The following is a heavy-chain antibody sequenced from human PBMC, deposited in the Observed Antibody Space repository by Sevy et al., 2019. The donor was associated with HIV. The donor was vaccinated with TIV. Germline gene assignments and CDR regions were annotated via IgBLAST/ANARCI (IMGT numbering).Heavy chain of an antibody. CDR2: ISWNSGSI. Sequence: GGSLRLSCAASGFTFDDYAMHWVRQAPGKGLEWVSGISWNSGSIGYADSVKGRFTISRDNAKNSLYLQMNSLRAEDTALYYCAKAIAGYSSCWPDYWGQGTLVTVSS. CDR1: GFTFDDYA. CDR3: AKAIAGYSSCWPDY. J-gene: IGHJ4*02. D-gene: IGHD6-13*01. V-gene: IGHV3-9*01.